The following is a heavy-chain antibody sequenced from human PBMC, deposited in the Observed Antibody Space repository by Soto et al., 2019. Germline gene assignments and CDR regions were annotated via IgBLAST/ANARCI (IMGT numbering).Heavy chain of an antibody. V-gene: IGHV3-23*01. CDR3: AKRLAYCGGDCSAGAFDI. CDR1: GFTFSSYA. J-gene: IGHJ3*02. CDR2: ISGSGGST. D-gene: IGHD2-21*02. Sequence: PGGSLRLSCAASGFTFSSYAMSWVRQAPGKGLEWVSAISGSGGSTYYADSVKGRFTISRDNSKNTLYLQMNSLRAEDTAVYYCAKRLAYCGGDCSAGAFDIWGQGTMVTVSS.